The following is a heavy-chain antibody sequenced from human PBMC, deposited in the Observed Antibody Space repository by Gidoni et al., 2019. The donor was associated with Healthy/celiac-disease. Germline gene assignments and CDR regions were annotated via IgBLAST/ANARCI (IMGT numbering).Heavy chain of an antibody. CDR3: ARALNPNCSGGSCFTPTYYYYYGMDV. V-gene: IGHV1-69*01. CDR1: GGTFSSYA. J-gene: IGHJ6*02. Sequence: QVQLVQSGAEVKKPGSSVKVSCKASGGTFSSYAISWVRQAPGQGLEWMGGIIPIFGTANYAQKFQGRVTITADESTSTAYMELSSLRSEDTAVYYCARALNPNCSGGSCFTPTYYYYYGMDVWGQGTTVTVSS. CDR2: IIPIFGTA. D-gene: IGHD2-15*01.